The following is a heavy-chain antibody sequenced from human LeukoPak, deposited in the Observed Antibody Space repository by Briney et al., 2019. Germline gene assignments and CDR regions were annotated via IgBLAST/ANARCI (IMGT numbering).Heavy chain of an antibody. J-gene: IGHJ4*02. CDR3: ARDHAKGLSGSYYDY. Sequence: GGSLRLSCAASGFTFGDYYMSWIRQAPGKGLEWVSYLSSSGSTIYYADSVKGRFTISRDNAKNSLYLQMNSLRAEDTAVYYCARDHAKGLSGSYYDYWGQGTLVTVSS. V-gene: IGHV3-11*04. D-gene: IGHD1-26*01. CDR2: LSSSGSTI. CDR1: GFTFGDYY.